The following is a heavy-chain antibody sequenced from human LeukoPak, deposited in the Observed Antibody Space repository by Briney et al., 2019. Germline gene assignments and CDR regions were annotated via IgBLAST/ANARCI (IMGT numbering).Heavy chain of an antibody. Sequence: PGGSLRLSCAASGFTFSSNYMSWVRQAPGKGLEWVSVIYSGGSTYYADSVKGRFTISRDNSKNTLNLQMNSLRAEDTAVYYCARQKSRSNFQHWGQGTLVTVSS. CDR3: ARQKSRSNFQH. CDR2: IYSGGST. J-gene: IGHJ1*01. V-gene: IGHV3-53*01. D-gene: IGHD1-14*01. CDR1: GFTFSSNY.